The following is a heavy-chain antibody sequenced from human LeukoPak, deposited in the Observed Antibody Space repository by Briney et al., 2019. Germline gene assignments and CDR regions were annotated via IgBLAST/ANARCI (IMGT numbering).Heavy chain of an antibody. CDR2: ISAYNGNT. D-gene: IGHD3-10*01. CDR1: GYTFTSYG. CDR3: AGDRRIELWFGELSPYYYYGMDV. J-gene: IGHJ6*02. Sequence: GASVTVSCKASGYTFTSYGISWVRQAPGQGPEWMGWISAYNGNTNYAQKLQGRVTMTTDTSTSTAYMELRSLRSDDTAVYYCAGDRRIELWFGELSPYYYYGMDVWGQGTTVTVSS. V-gene: IGHV1-18*01.